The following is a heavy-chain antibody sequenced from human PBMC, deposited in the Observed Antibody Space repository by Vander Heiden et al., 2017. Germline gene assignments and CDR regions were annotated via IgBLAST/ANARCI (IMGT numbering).Heavy chain of an antibody. CDR1: GFTFSNAW. D-gene: IGHD1-26*01. CDR2: IKSKTDGGTT. J-gene: IGHJ4*02. V-gene: IGHV3-15*01. Sequence: EVQLVESGGGLVKPGGSLRLSCAASGFTFSNAWMSWVRQAPGKGLEWVGRIKSKTDGGTTDDAAPVKGRFTISRDDSNHTLYLHLNSLKTEDTAVYYCTTDRRVGAIDYWVEGPMVTISS. CDR3: TTDRRVGAIDY.